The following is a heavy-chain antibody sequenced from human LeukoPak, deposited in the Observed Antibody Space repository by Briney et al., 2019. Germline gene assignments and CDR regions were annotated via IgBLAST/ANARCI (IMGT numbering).Heavy chain of an antibody. CDR3: AKEGGDYTTYYYMDV. Sequence: GGSLRLSCAASGFTFSSYGMHSVRQAPGKGLEWVAFIRYDGSNKCYADSVKGRFTISRDNSKNTLYLQMNSLRAEDTAVYYCAKEGGDYTTYYYMDVWGKGTTVTVSS. V-gene: IGHV3-30*02. CDR1: GFTFSSYG. J-gene: IGHJ6*03. CDR2: IRYDGSNK. D-gene: IGHD4-11*01.